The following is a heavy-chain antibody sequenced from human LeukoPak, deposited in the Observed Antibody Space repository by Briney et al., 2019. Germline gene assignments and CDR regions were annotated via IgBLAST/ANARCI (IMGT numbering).Heavy chain of an antibody. J-gene: IGHJ4*02. Sequence: SETLSLTCTVSGGSISSGGYYWSWIRQHPGKGLEWIGYIHYSGSTYYNPSLKSRVTISVDTSKNQFSLKLSSVTAADTAVYYCASTGNYYDSSGYYSTEDYWGQGTLVTVSS. D-gene: IGHD3-22*01. CDR2: IHYSGST. CDR1: GGSISSGGYY. V-gene: IGHV4-31*03. CDR3: ASTGNYYDSSGYYSTEDY.